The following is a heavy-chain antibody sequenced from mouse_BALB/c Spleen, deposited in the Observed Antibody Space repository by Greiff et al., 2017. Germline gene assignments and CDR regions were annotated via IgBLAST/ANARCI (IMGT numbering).Heavy chain of an antibody. Sequence: EVQLVESGGGLVQPGGSLRLSCATSGFTFTDYYMSWVRQPPGKALEWLGFIRNKANGYTTEYSASVKGRFTISRDNSQSILYLQMNTLRAEDSATYYCARVNYYGSSSYWYFDVWGAGTTVTVSS. V-gene: IGHV7-3*02. D-gene: IGHD1-1*01. CDR2: IRNKANGYTT. J-gene: IGHJ1*01. CDR3: ARVNYYGSSSYWYFDV. CDR1: GFTFTDYY.